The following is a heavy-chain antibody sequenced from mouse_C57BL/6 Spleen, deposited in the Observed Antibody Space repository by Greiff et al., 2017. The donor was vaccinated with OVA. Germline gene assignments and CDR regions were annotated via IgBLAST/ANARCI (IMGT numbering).Heavy chain of an antibody. Sequence: QVQLQQPGTELVKPGASVKLSCKASGYTFTSYWMHWVKQMPGQGLEWIGNINPSTGGTNYTEQFKSKATLTVDKSSSTAYMQLSSLTSEDAAVYYCARDRERYFDGWGTGTTVTVSS. CDR1: GYTFTSYW. CDR3: ARDRERYFDG. CDR2: INPSTGGT. D-gene: IGHD3-2*01. J-gene: IGHJ1*03. V-gene: IGHV1-53*01.